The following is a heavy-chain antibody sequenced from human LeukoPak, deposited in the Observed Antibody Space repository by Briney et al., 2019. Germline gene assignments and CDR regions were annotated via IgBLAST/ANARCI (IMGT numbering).Heavy chain of an antibody. J-gene: IGHJ4*02. D-gene: IGHD3-22*01. CDR1: GGSLSYYY. CDR3: ARRDSSGYYAY. CDR2: IYYSGST. Sequence: SETLSLTCTVSGGSLSYYYWSWIRQAPGKGLEWIGYIYYSGSTNYNPSLKSRVTISVDTSKNQFSLRLSSVTAADTAVYYCARRDSSGYYAYWGQGTLVIVSS. V-gene: IGHV4-59*08.